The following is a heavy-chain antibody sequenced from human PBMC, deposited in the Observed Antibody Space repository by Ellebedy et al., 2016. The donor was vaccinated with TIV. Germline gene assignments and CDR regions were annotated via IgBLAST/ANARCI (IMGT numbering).Heavy chain of an antibody. D-gene: IGHD5-12*01. V-gene: IGHV4-59*11. J-gene: IGHJ5*02. CDR3: AGDKYSGLNWFDP. Sequence: MPSETLSLTCTVSGGSISSHYWSWIRQPPGKGLEWIGYIYHSGSTNYNSSLKSRVTISVDTSKNQFSLKLSSVTAADTAVYYCAGDKYSGLNWFDPWGQGTLVTVSS. CDR2: IYHSGST. CDR1: GGSISSHY.